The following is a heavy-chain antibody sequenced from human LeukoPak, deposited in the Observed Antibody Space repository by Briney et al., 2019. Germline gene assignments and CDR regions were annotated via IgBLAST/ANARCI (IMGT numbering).Heavy chain of an antibody. J-gene: IGHJ4*02. CDR1: GFTVSSNY. V-gene: IGHV3-53*01. CDR3: AKDLGIVVVPAALNN. D-gene: IGHD2-2*01. Sequence: GGSLRLSCAASGFTVSSNYMSWVRQAPGKGLEWVSVIYSGGSTYYADSVKGRFTISRDNSKNTLYLQMNSLRAEDTAVYYCAKDLGIVVVPAALNNWGQGTLVTVSS. CDR2: IYSGGST.